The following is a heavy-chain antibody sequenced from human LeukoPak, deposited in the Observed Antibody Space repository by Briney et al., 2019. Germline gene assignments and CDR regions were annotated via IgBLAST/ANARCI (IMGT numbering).Heavy chain of an antibody. CDR2: IYTSGST. V-gene: IGHV4-61*02. J-gene: IGHJ5*02. D-gene: IGHD5-12*01. Sequence: SETLSLTCTVSGGSISSGSYYWSWIRQPAGKGLEWIGRIYTSGSTNYNPSLKSRVTISVDTSKNQFSLKLSSVTAADTAVYYCARAGLSGYDLYSWGQGTLVTVSS. CDR3: ARAGLSGYDLYS. CDR1: GGSISSGSYY.